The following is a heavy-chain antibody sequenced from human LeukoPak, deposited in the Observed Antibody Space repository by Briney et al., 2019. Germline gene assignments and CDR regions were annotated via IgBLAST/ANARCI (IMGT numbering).Heavy chain of an antibody. V-gene: IGHV3-43*02. CDR3: ANSILGSSWYIGDY. J-gene: IGHJ4*02. CDR2: ISGDGGST. Sequence: GGSLRLSCAASGFTFDDYAMHWVRQAPGKGLEWVSLISGDGGSTYYADSVKGRFTISRDNSKNSLYLQRNSLRTEDTALYYCANSILGSSWYIGDYWGQGTLVTVSS. CDR1: GFTFDDYA. D-gene: IGHD6-13*01.